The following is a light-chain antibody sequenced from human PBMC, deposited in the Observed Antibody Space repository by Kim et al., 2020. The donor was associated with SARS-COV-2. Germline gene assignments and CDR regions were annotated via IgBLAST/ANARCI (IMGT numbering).Light chain of an antibody. J-gene: IGLJ2*01. V-gene: IGLV3-1*01. Sequence: SVSPGQTASITCSGDKLGYKYACWYQQTPGQSPVLGIYQDSKRPSGIPERFSGSNSGNTATLTISGTQAMDEADYYCQAWDSSTVVFGGGTQLTVL. CDR1: KLGYKY. CDR3: QAWDSSTVV. CDR2: QDS.